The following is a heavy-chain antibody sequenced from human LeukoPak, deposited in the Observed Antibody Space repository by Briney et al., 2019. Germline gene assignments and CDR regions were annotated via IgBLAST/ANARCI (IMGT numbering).Heavy chain of an antibody. CDR2: INSDGSTT. V-gene: IGHV3-74*01. CDR3: ARAGNYYFEY. D-gene: IGHD3-10*01. CDR1: GFTFRTYW. Sequence: GGSLRLSCSASGFTFRTYWMHWVRQTPGQGLVWVSRINSDGSTTNYADSVKGRFTVSRDNAQNALYLQMSSLRAEDTAVYYCARAGNYYFEYWGQGALVTVSS. J-gene: IGHJ4*02.